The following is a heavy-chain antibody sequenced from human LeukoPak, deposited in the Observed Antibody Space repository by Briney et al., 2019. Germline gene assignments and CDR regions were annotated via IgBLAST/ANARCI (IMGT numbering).Heavy chain of an antibody. J-gene: IGHJ4*02. Sequence: SETLSLTCTVSDDSITIYYRSWIRQPPGKGLEWIWTIYYSGSTYYNPSLKSRVTISVDTSKNQFSLKLSSVTAADTAVYYCASLYYYDSSGYYSPFPFDYWGQGTLVTVSS. CDR2: IYYSGST. V-gene: IGHV4-59*04. D-gene: IGHD3-22*01. CDR3: ASLYYYDSSGYYSPFPFDY. CDR1: DDSITIYY.